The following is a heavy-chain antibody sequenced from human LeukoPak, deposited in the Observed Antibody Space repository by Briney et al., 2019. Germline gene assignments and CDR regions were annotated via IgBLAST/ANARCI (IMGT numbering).Heavy chain of an antibody. D-gene: IGHD1/OR15-1a*01. CDR3: ARVSGDPETTDAPDI. Sequence: SETLSLTCTVSGASVRSYYWSWLRQTPGKGLEWIGYIYYSGSTDCNPSLKRRVTISADTSKNQFSLKVTSVTAADTAVYYCARVSGDPETTDAPDIWGQGTMVTVSS. CDR1: GASVRSYY. V-gene: IGHV4-59*02. J-gene: IGHJ3*02. CDR2: IYYSGST.